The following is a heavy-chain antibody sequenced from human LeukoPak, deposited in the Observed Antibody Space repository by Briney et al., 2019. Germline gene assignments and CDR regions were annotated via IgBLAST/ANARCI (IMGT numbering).Heavy chain of an antibody. CDR1: GFTVSSNY. J-gene: IGHJ5*02. D-gene: IGHD3-10*01. CDR2: IYSGGST. V-gene: IGHV3-53*01. Sequence: GGSLRLSCAASGFTVSSNYMSWVRQAPGKGLEWVSVIYSGGSTYYADSVKGRFTISRDNSKNTLYLQMNSLRAEDTAVYYCARVGSVRAYNWFDPWGRGTLVTVSS. CDR3: ARVGSVRAYNWFDP.